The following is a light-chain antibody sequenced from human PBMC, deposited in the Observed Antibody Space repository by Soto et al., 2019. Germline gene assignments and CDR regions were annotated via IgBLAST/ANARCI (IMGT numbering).Light chain of an antibody. CDR2: THN. J-gene: IGLJ1*01. Sequence: QSVLTQPPSVSGAPGQRVTISCTGSSSNIGAGYDVHWYLQVPGTAPKLLVYTHNNRPSGVPDRFSGSTSGTSASLAITGPQSEDEADYHCKSYDRRLSAYVFGTGTKVTVL. V-gene: IGLV1-40*01. CDR3: KSYDRRLSAYV. CDR1: SSNIGAGYD.